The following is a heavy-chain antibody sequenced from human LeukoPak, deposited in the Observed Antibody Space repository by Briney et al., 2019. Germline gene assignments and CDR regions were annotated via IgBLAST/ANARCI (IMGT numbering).Heavy chain of an antibody. Sequence: GGSLRLSCAASGFTVSSNYMSWVRQAPGKGLEWVSVIYSGGSTYYADSVKGRFTISRDNSKNTLYPQMNSLRAEDTAVYYCARDPNILVAGTTLFDYWGQGTLVTVSS. V-gene: IGHV3-66*02. CDR2: IYSGGST. D-gene: IGHD6-19*01. CDR3: ARDPNILVAGTTLFDY. CDR1: GFTVSSNY. J-gene: IGHJ4*02.